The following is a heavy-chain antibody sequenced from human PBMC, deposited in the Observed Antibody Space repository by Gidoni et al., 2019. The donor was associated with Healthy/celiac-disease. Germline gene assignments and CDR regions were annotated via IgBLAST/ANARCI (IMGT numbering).Heavy chain of an antibody. Sequence: QVQLQESGPGLVKPSQTLSLTCTVSGGSISSGGYYWSWIRQHPGKGLEWIGYIYYSGSTYYNPSLKSRVTISVDTSKNQFSLKLSSVTAADTAVYYCARDRRYSSRNSPTGLDPWGQGTLVTVSS. CDR1: GGSISSGGYY. CDR3: ARDRRYSSRNSPTGLDP. D-gene: IGHD6-13*01. CDR2: IYYSGST. V-gene: IGHV4-31*03. J-gene: IGHJ5*02.